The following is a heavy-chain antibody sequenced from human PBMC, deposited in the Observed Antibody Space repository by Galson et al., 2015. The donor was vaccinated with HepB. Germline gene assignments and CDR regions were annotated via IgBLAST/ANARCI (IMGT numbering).Heavy chain of an antibody. V-gene: IGHV3-23*01. J-gene: IGHJ1*01. Sequence: SLRLSCAASGFTFSSYAMSWVRQAPGKGLEWVSAISGSGGSTYYADSVKGRFTISRDNSKNTLYLQMNSLRAEDTAVYYCAKFTYYDFWSGYYIPRYFQHWGQGTLVTVSS. CDR2: ISGSGGST. CDR3: AKFTYYDFWSGYYIPRYFQH. D-gene: IGHD3-3*01. CDR1: GFTFSSYA.